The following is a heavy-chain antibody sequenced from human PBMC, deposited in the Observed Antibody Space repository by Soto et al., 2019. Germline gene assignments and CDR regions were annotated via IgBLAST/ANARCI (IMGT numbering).Heavy chain of an antibody. Sequence: QVQLVESGGGLVQTSGSLRLACVASGFTFSDYYMSWVRQAPGKGLEWVSYISSTGNTIYYADSVKGRFTISRDNAKNSVYLQMNKLRAEDTALYFCAKMSSENYYDPVFSWGQGTLVTVSS. D-gene: IGHD3-22*01. CDR3: AKMSSENYYDPVFS. CDR1: GFTFSDYY. CDR2: ISSTGNTI. J-gene: IGHJ4*02. V-gene: IGHV3-11*01.